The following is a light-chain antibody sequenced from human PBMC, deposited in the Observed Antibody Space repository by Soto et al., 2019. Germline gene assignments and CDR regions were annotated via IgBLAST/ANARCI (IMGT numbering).Light chain of an antibody. CDR2: GAS. J-gene: IGKJ2*01. Sequence: EIVLTQSPGTLSLSPGERATLSCRAYQSVSSSYLAWYQQKPGQAPRLLIYGASSRATGIPDRFSGSGSGTDFTLTISRLEPEDFALYYCQQYGTSPYTFGQGTKLEIK. V-gene: IGKV3-20*01. CDR3: QQYGTSPYT. CDR1: QSVSSSY.